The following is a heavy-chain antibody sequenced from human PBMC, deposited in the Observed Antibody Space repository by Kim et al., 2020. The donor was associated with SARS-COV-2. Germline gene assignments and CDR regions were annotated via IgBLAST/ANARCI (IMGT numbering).Heavy chain of an antibody. CDR1: GGSISSSSYY. Sequence: SETLSLTCTVSGGSISSSSYYWGWIRQPPGKGLEWIGSIYYSGSTYYNPSLKSRVTISVDTSKNQFSLKLSSVTAADTAVYYCARSSSSSVWFDPWGQGTLVTVSS. V-gene: IGHV4-39*01. J-gene: IGHJ5*02. CDR2: IYYSGST. D-gene: IGHD6-6*01. CDR3: ARSSSSSVWFDP.